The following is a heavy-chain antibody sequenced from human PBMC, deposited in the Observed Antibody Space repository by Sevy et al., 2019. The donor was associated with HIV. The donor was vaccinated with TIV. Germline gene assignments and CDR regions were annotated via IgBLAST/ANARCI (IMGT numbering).Heavy chain of an antibody. D-gene: IGHD2-8*01. CDR3: AREGCTKPHDY. CDR2: LSFGCGKI. Sequence: GGSLRLSCAASGFILNIYSMSWVRQTPGKGLEWVATLSFGCGKINHADSVKGRFTMSRDDSKNAVYLQMNNLRVEDTAIYYCAREGCTKPHDYWGQGTLVTVSS. V-gene: IGHV3-23*01. CDR1: GFILNIYS. J-gene: IGHJ4*02.